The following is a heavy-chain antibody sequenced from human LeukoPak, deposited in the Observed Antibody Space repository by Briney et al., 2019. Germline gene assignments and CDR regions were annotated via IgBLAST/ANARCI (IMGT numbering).Heavy chain of an antibody. CDR1: GGSFSGYY. J-gene: IGHJ5*02. CDR2: INHSGST. D-gene: IGHD2-15*01. Sequence: SETLSLTCAVYGGSFSGYYWSWIRQPPGKGLEWIGEINHSGSTYYNPSFKSRVTISVDTSKNQFSLKLSSVTAADTAVYYCARKGDVVVVSGNWFDPWGQGTLVTVSS. CDR3: ARKGDVVVVSGNWFDP. V-gene: IGHV4-34*01.